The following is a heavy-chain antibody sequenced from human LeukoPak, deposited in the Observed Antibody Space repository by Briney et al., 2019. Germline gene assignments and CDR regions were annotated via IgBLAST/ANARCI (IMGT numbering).Heavy chain of an antibody. V-gene: IGHV1-69*01. Sequence: SSVKVSCKASGGTFSSYAMSWVRQAPGQGLEWMGGIIPIFGTANYAQKFQGRVTITADESTSTAYMELSSLRSEDTAVYYCARDLSTTGLVPHYYYYMDVWGKGTTVTVSS. J-gene: IGHJ6*03. CDR2: IIPIFGTA. D-gene: IGHD1-1*01. CDR3: ARDLSTTGLVPHYYYYMDV. CDR1: GGTFSSYA.